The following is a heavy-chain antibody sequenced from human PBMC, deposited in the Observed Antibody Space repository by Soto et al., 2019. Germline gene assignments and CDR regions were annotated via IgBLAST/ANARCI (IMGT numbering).Heavy chain of an antibody. J-gene: IGHJ4*02. Sequence: GAALRRSCAPSGFSFSRYWMSWVRQAPGKGLEWVANIKQDGSDKYYVDSVKGRFTISRDNAKNSLYLQLNSLSAADTAVYYCSRAGSNHDFWSAPLDYSGQG. CDR2: IKQDGSDK. D-gene: IGHD3-3*01. V-gene: IGHV3-7*01. CDR3: SRAGSNHDFWSAPLDY. CDR1: GFSFSRYW.